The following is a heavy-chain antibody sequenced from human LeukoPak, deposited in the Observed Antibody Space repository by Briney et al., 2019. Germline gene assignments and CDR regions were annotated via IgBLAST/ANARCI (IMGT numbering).Heavy chain of an antibody. Sequence: TGGSLRLSCAVSGFTFSGSAMHWVRQASGKGLEWVGRIGSRADTCATTYAASVKGRFTISRDDSKNTAYLQMNNLKTEDTAVYYCLVDPTDYVDVWGKGTAVTVSS. J-gene: IGHJ6*03. V-gene: IGHV3-73*01. CDR1: GFTFSGSA. CDR2: IGSRADTCAT. CDR3: LVDPTDYVDV.